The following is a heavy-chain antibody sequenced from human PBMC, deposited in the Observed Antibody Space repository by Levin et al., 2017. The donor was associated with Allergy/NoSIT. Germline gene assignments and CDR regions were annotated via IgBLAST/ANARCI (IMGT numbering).Heavy chain of an antibody. V-gene: IGHV4-59*01. J-gene: IGHJ5*02. CDR3: ARAGRSGWYNWFDP. CDR1: GGSISSYC. D-gene: IGHD6-19*01. Sequence: ESLKISCTVSGGSISSYCWSWIRQPPGKGLEWIGYIYYSGSTNYNPSLKSRVTISVDTSKNQFSLQLSSVTAADTAVYYCARAGRSGWYNWFDPWGQGTLVTVSS. CDR2: IYYSGST.